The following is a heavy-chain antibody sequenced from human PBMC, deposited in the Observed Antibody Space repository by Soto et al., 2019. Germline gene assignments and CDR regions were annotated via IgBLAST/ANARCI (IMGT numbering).Heavy chain of an antibody. D-gene: IGHD2-15*01. CDR1: GGSFSGYY. J-gene: IGHJ3*02. CDR2: INHSGST. V-gene: IGHV4-34*01. CDR3: ARVGLYCSGGTCYSHDAFDI. Sequence: SETLSLTCAVYGGSFSGYYWSWIRQPPGKGLEWIGEINHSGSTNYNPSLKSRVTISVDTSKSQFSLKLSSVTAADTAVYYCARVGLYCSGGTCYSHDAFDIWGQGTMVTVSS.